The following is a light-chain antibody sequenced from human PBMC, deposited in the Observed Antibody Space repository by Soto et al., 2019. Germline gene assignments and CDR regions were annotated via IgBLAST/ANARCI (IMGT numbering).Light chain of an antibody. CDR3: QQYESSVT. CDR2: GAS. Sequence: EIVLTQSPGTLSLSPGERATLSCRASQSVSSSYLAWYQQKPGQAPSLLIYGASRRATGVPGRISDSGSGTDFTLSISRLDHEDFAVYYCQQYESSVTFGQGTKVEIK. J-gene: IGKJ1*01. V-gene: IGKV3-20*01. CDR1: QSVSSSY.